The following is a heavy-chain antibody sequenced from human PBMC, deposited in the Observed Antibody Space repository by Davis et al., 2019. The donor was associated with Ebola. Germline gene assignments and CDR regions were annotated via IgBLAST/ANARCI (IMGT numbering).Heavy chain of an antibody. J-gene: IGHJ5*02. D-gene: IGHD6-13*01. Sequence: PSETLSLTCAVPGGSISSGGYSWSWIRQPPGKGLEWIGYIYHSGSTYYNPSLKSRVTISVDRSKNQFSLKLSSVTAADTAVYYCARIIAADGTGDWFDPWGQGTLVTVSS. CDR3: ARIIAADGTGDWFDP. CDR1: GGSISSGGYS. V-gene: IGHV4-30-2*01. CDR2: IYHSGST.